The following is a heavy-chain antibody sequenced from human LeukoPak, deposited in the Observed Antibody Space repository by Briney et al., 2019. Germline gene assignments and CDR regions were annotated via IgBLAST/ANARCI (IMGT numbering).Heavy chain of an antibody. CDR3: ARGVEPLAANSLAY. Sequence: GGSLRLSCVASGFTAITNDMTWVRQAPGKGLEWVSVLYSDGNTKYADSVQGRSTISRDNSKNTLYLETNSLSPDDTAVYYCARGVEPLAANSLAYWGQGTLVTVSS. D-gene: IGHD1-14*01. CDR2: LYSDGNT. V-gene: IGHV3-53*01. J-gene: IGHJ4*02. CDR1: GFTAITND.